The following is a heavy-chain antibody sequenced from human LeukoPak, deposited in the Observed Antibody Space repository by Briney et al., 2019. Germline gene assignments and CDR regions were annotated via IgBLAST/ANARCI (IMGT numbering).Heavy chain of an antibody. CDR3: ATRSSRPFDY. Sequence: PGGSLRLSCAASGFTFSSYWMNWARQAPGKGLEWVASINHNGNVNYYVDSVKGRFTISRDNAKNSLYLQMSNLRAEDTAVYYCATRSSRPFDYWGQGTLVTVSS. CDR2: INHNGNVN. J-gene: IGHJ4*02. V-gene: IGHV3-7*03. D-gene: IGHD6-13*01. CDR1: GFTFSSYW.